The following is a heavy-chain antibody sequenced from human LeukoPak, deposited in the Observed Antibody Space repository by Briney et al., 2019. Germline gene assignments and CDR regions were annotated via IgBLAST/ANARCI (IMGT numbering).Heavy chain of an antibody. CDR2: INPNSGGT. D-gene: IGHD1-26*01. Sequence: ASVKVSCKASGYTFTGYYMHWVRQAPGQGLEWMGWINPNSGGTNYAQKFQGRVTMTRDTSISTAYMELSRLRSEDTAVYYCATGALVGMFFQHWGQGTLVTVSS. V-gene: IGHV1-2*02. J-gene: IGHJ1*01. CDR1: GYTFTGYY. CDR3: ATGALVGMFFQH.